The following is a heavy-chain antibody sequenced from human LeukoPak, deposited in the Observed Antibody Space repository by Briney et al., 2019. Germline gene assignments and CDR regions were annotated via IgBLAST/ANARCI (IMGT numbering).Heavy chain of an antibody. Sequence: ASVKVSCKASGYSFTNYGISWVRQAPGQGLEWMGWISAHNGNTNYAQKLQGRVTMTTDTSTSTAYMELRTLRSDDTAVYYCARDEGGVATPHFDYWGQGTLVTVSS. CDR1: GYSFTNYG. D-gene: IGHD6-13*01. J-gene: IGHJ4*02. V-gene: IGHV1-18*01. CDR2: ISAHNGNT. CDR3: ARDEGGVATPHFDY.